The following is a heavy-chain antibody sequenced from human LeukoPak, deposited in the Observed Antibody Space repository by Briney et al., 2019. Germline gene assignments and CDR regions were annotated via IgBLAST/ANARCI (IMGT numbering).Heavy chain of an antibody. CDR3: ARFTSTSPFDY. D-gene: IGHD2-2*01. J-gene: IGHJ4*02. V-gene: IGHV4-39*01. CDR2: IYYSGST. CDR1: GGSVSSSRYY. Sequence: PSETLSLTCTVSGGSVSSSRYYWGWIRQPPGKGLEWIGSIYYSGSTYYNPSLKSRVTISVDTSKNQFSLKLSSVTAADTAVYYCARFTSTSPFDYWGQGTLVTVSS.